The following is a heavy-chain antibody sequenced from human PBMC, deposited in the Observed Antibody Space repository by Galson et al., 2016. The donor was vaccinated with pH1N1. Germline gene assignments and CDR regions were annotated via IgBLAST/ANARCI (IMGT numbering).Heavy chain of an antibody. CDR2: INQEGSEK. Sequence: SLRLSCAASGFSFRSYWMAWVRQVPGKGLEWVANINQEGSEKQYVDSVKGRFTISRDNAKNSLYLQMSRPRVEDTAVYYCARVGAYGDFALLMNNWFDHWGQGTPVTVSS. CDR1: GFSFRSYW. CDR3: ARVGAYGDFALLMNNWFDH. J-gene: IGHJ5*02. D-gene: IGHD4-17*01. V-gene: IGHV3-7*01.